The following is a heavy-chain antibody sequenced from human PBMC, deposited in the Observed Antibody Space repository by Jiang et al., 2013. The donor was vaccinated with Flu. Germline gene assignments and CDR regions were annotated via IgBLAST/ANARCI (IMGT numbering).Heavy chain of an antibody. CDR2: ISYDGSNK. Sequence: VQLLESGGGVVQPGRSLRLSCAASGFTFSSYGMHWVRQAPGKGLEWVAVISYDGSNKYYADSVKGRFTISRDNSKNTLYLQMNSLRAEDTAVYYCAKGSGGYGAPLGAWGQGTLVTVS. D-gene: IGHD5-12*01. CDR3: AKGSGGYGAPLGA. J-gene: IGHJ5*02. CDR1: GFTFSSYG. V-gene: IGHV3-30*18.